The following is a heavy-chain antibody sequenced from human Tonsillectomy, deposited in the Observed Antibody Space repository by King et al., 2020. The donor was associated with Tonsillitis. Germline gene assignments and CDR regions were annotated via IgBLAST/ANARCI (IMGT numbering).Heavy chain of an antibody. V-gene: IGHV4-34*01. D-gene: IGHD5-12*01. CDR3: ASLKEAKIVATIGVSL. Sequence: VQLQQWGAGLLKPSETLSLTCAVYGGAFSGYYWSWIRQPPGKGLEWIGEINHSGSTTYNPSLKSRVTISVDTSKNQFSLKLSSVTAADTAVYYCASLKEAKIVATIGVSLWGQGTLVTVSS. CDR2: INHSGST. CDR1: GGAFSGYY. J-gene: IGHJ4*02.